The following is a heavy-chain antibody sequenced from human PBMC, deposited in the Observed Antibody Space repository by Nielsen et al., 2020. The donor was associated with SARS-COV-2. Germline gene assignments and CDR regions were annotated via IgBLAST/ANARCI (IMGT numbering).Heavy chain of an antibody. V-gene: IGHV3-64D*09. J-gene: IGHJ4*02. D-gene: IGHD3-16*01. CDR2: MSSAGDNT. CDR3: VRGLQVPNGLAHR. CDR1: GFTFSNFV. Sequence: GGSLRLSCSASGFTFSNFVMHWVRQAPGKGLEYVSSMSSAGDNTYYADSVKGRFTISRDNSRNTLYLQMNSLRAEDTAVYYCVRGLQVPNGLAHRWGQGTLVTVSS.